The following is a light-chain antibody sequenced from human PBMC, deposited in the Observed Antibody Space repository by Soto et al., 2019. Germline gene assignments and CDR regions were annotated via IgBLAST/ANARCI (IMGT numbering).Light chain of an antibody. J-gene: IGLJ3*02. Sequence: QSALTQPPSASGSPGQSVTISCTGTSSDVGAYNYVSWYQQHEGKAPKLVTYEVTKRPSGVPDRFSGSKSANTASLTVSGLQAEDEADYYCSSFASSNTWVFGGGTKLTVL. CDR2: EVT. CDR3: SSFASSNTWV. V-gene: IGLV2-8*01. CDR1: SSDVGAYNY.